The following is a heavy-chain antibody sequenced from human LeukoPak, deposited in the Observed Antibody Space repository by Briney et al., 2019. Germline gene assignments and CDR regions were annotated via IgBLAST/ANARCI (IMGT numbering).Heavy chain of an antibody. CDR1: GYTFTDYH. CDR2: INPNSGAT. V-gene: IGHV1-2*02. CDR3: AIEVSDWKRLDY. D-gene: IGHD6-19*01. Sequence: VASVKVSCTASGYTFTDYHMHWVRQAPGQGLEWMACINPNSGATYYTHTFQDRVTMARDASITTAYMELSRLRSDDTAVYYCAIEVSDWKRLDYWGQGTLVTVSS. J-gene: IGHJ4*02.